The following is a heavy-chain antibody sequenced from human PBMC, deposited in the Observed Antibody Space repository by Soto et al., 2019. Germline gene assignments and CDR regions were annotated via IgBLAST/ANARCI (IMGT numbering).Heavy chain of an antibody. CDR2: IIPIFGTA. V-gene: IGHV1-69*06. D-gene: IGHD2-21*02. CDR3: ASPGEVVVTAIRGPNGMDV. Sequence: GDSGKVCCEASGGTFSSYSISWVRQAPGQGLEWMGGIIPIFGTANYAQKFQGRVTITADKSTSTAYMELSSLRSEDTAVYYCASPGEVVVTAIRGPNGMDVWGQGTTVTVSS. J-gene: IGHJ6*02. CDR1: GGTFSSYS.